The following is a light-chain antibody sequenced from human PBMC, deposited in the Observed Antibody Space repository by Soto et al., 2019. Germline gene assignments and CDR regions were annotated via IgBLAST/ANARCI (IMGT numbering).Light chain of an antibody. CDR2: GAS. V-gene: IGKV3-20*01. Sequence: TQSPSTLSGSVGDRVTITCRASQTISSWLAWYQQKPGQAPRLLIYGASSRATGIPDRFSASGSGTDFTLTISRLEPEDFAVYYCQQYSTSPLTFGQGTKVDIK. CDR3: QQYSTSPLT. CDR1: QTISSW. J-gene: IGKJ1*01.